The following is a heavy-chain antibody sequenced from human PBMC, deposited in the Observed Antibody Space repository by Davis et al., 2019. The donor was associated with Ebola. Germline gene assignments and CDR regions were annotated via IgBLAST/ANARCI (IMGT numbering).Heavy chain of an antibody. CDR2: IIPSGGTT. CDR1: GYTFTGYY. D-gene: IGHD3-10*01. J-gene: IGHJ6*04. V-gene: IGHV1-46*01. Sequence: ASVKVSCKASGYTFTGYYIHWVRQAPGRGLEWMGIIIPSGGTTNYAQKFQGRVTMTRDTSTNTVYMEMSSLRSEDTAVYYCATLWFGELLGMDVWGKGTTVTVSS. CDR3: ATLWFGELLGMDV.